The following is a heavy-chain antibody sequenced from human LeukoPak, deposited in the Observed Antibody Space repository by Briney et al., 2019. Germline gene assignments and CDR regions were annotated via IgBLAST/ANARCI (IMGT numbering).Heavy chain of an antibody. CDR2: IYRSGTI. V-gene: IGHV4-4*09. Sequence: TSSETLSLTCRVSGASIYTYFWSWIRQPPGEGLEWIGNIYRSGTINYNPSLKSRVTISIDTSKNQFSLRWSSVTDADTALYYCAAHSSSWRTDAFDIWGQGAMVTVSS. D-gene: IGHD6-13*01. J-gene: IGHJ3*02. CDR3: AAHSSSWRTDAFDI. CDR1: GASIYTYF.